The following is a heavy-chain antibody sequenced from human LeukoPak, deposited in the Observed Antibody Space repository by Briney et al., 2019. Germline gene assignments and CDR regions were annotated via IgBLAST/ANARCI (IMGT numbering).Heavy chain of an antibody. V-gene: IGHV1-18*01. CDR2: IGNYNGNT. CDR3: ARSGAAETTHFDS. CDR1: GYIFTTFG. Sequence: ASVKVSCKASGYIFTTFGVSWVPQAPGQGLEWRGWIGNYNGNTNYARKVQGRVTMTTDSSTSTAYMELRSLASDDTAVYYCARSGAAETTHFDSWGQGTLVTVSS. J-gene: IGHJ4*02. D-gene: IGHD4-17*01.